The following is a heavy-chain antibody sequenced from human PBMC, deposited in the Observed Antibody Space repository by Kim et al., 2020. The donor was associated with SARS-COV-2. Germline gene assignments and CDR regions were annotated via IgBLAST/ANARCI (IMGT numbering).Heavy chain of an antibody. D-gene: IGHD5-12*01. V-gene: IGHV1-3*01. CDR3: ARSPDIVATISLDY. Sequence: YSQECQGRVTITRDTSASTAYMELSSLRSEDTAVYYCARSPDIVATISLDYWGQGTLVTVSS. J-gene: IGHJ4*02.